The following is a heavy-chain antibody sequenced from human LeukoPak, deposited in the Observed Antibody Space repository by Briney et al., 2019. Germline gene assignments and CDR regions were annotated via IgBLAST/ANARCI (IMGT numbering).Heavy chain of an antibody. CDR1: GYTFTSYG. V-gene: IGHV1-2*02. J-gene: IGHJ5*02. D-gene: IGHD3-22*01. CDR3: ARGQPGYYDSSGAKFDP. CDR2: INPNSGGT. Sequence: ASVKVSCKASGYTFTSYGISWVRQAPGQGLEWMGWINPNSGGTNYAQKFQGRVTMTRDTSISTAYMELSRLRSDDTAVYYCARGQPGYYDSSGAKFDPWGQGTLVTVSS.